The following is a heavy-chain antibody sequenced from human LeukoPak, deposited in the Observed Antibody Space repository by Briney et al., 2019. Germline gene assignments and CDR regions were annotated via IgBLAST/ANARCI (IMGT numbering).Heavy chain of an antibody. CDR2: ISYDGSNK. J-gene: IGHJ4*02. D-gene: IGHD3-22*01. V-gene: IGHV3-30*18. Sequence: GGSLRLSCAASGFTFSSYGMHWVCQAPGKGLEWVAAISYDGSNKFYADSVKGRFTISRDNSKNTLYLQMNSLRAEDTAVFYCAKDNYYDSSAFIDYWGQGTLVTVSS. CDR1: GFTFSSYG. CDR3: AKDNYYDSSAFIDY.